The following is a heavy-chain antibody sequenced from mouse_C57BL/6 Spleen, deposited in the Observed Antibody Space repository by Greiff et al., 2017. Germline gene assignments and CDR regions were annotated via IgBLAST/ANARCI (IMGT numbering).Heavy chain of an antibody. CDR3: AGGENMVTTGYYLDR. Sequence: QVQLQQSGAELARPGASVKLSCTASGYTFTSYGISWVKQRTGQCLEWIGEIYPRSGNTYYNEKFKGKATLTADKSSSTAYMELRSLTSEDAAVYFGAGGENMVTTGYYLDRGGQGTTLTVSS. J-gene: IGHJ2*01. V-gene: IGHV1-81*01. D-gene: IGHD2-2*01. CDR2: IYPRSGNT. CDR1: GYTFTSYG.